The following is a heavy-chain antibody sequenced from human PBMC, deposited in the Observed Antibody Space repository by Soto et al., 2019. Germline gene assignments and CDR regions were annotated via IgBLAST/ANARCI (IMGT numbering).Heavy chain of an antibody. CDR2: INADNGDT. Sequence: ASVKVSCKTSGYTFTSYAIHWVRQAPGQRLEWMGWINADNGDTKYSQKFSGRVTITRDTSANTAFMELSSLRSDDTAMYYCARELQGLYYFDFWGQGTLVTVSS. V-gene: IGHV1-3*01. D-gene: IGHD4-4*01. CDR3: ARELQGLYYFDF. CDR1: GYTFTSYA. J-gene: IGHJ4*02.